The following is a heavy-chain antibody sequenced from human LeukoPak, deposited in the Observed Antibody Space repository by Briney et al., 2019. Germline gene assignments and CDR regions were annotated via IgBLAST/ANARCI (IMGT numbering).Heavy chain of an antibody. CDR2: IRYDGSNK. V-gene: IGHV3-30*02. CDR3: AKDRDDILTGCFDY. CDR1: GFTFSSYG. D-gene: IGHD3-9*01. Sequence: PGGSLRLSCAASGFTFSSYGMHWVRQAPGKGLEWVAFIRYDGSNKYYADSVKGRFTISRDNSKNTLYLQMSSLRAEDTAVYYCAKDRDDILTGCFDYWGQGTLVTVSS. J-gene: IGHJ4*02.